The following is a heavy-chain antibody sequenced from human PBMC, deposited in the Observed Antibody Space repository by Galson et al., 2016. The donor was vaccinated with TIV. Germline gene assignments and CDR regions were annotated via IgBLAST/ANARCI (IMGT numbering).Heavy chain of an antibody. CDR1: GFTFDEYA. D-gene: IGHD3-3*01. CDR3: VKTNIYLRTGVADGAFDV. CDR2: ISWNGGTV. Sequence: SLRLSCAASGFTFDEYAMHWVRQAPGKGPEWVAGISWNGGTVGYADSVKGRFTISRDNAKKSLYLQMNSLRREDTALYYCVKTNIYLRTGVADGAFDVWGQGTRVTVSS. J-gene: IGHJ3*01. V-gene: IGHV3-9*01.